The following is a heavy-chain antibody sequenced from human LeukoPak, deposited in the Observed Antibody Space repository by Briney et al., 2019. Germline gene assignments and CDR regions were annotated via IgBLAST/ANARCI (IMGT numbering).Heavy chain of an antibody. CDR2: VKQDGSEN. CDR3: ARERYCTSTTCYVGVPFDY. J-gene: IGHJ4*02. D-gene: IGHD2-2*01. Sequence: GRSLRLSCAASGFTFSTYYMTWVRQAPGKGLEWVAGVKQDGSENYYVDSVKGRFTISRDNSKNSLYLQMNSLRAEDTAVYFCARERYCTSTTCYVGVPFDYWGQGTLVTVAS. CDR1: GFTFSTYY. V-gene: IGHV3-7*01.